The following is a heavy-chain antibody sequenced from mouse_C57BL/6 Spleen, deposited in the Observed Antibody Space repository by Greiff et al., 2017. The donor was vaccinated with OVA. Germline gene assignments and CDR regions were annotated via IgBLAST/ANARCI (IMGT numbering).Heavy chain of an antibody. Sequence: EVQLVESGGGLVKPGGSLKLSCAASGFTFSDYGMHWVRQAPEKGLEWVAYISSGSSTIYYADTVKGRFTISRDNAKNTLFLQMTSLRSEDTAMYYCARLGVTGYYLDYWGQGTTLTVSS. V-gene: IGHV5-17*01. D-gene: IGHD2-12*01. CDR3: ARLGVTGYYLDY. J-gene: IGHJ2*01. CDR2: ISSGSSTI. CDR1: GFTFSDYG.